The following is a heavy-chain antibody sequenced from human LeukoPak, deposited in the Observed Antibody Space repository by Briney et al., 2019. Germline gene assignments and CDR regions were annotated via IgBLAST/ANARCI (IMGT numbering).Heavy chain of an antibody. Sequence: SQTLSLTCTVSGGSISSGDYYWSWIRQPPGKGLEWIGYIYCSGSTYYNPSLKSRVTISVDTSKNQFSLKLSSVTAADTAVYYCARASPYYDFWSGYYTDSYYYGMDVWGQGTTVTVSS. CDR2: IYCSGST. CDR3: ARASPYYDFWSGYYTDSYYYGMDV. CDR1: GGSISSGDYY. V-gene: IGHV4-30-4*01. J-gene: IGHJ6*02. D-gene: IGHD3-3*01.